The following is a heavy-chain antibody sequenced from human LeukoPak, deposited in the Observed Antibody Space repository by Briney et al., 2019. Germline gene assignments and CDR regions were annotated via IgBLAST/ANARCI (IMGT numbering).Heavy chain of an antibody. Sequence: GGSLRLSCAASGFTFSNAWLSWVRQAPGKGLEWVGRIKSKTDGGTTDYAAPVQGRFTISRDDSKNTLSLQLNSLKTEDTAVYYCTTGDYYDTWFWGQGILVTVSS. J-gene: IGHJ4*02. CDR2: IKSKTDGGTT. CDR3: TTGDYYDTWF. D-gene: IGHD3-22*01. V-gene: IGHV3-15*01. CDR1: GFTFSNAW.